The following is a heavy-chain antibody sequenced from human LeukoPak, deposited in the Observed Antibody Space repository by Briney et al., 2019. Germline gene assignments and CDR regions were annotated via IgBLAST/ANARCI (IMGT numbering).Heavy chain of an antibody. D-gene: IGHD6-19*01. CDR2: IYHSGNT. CDR3: ARGAVAVPFDY. Sequence: SETLSLTCDVSGYSISSAYYWGWIRQPPGKGLEWIGSIYHSGNTYYNPSLKSRVTISVDTSKNQFSLKLNSVTAADTAVYHCARGAVAVPFDYWGQGTLVRVSS. V-gene: IGHV4-38-2*01. J-gene: IGHJ4*02. CDR1: GYSISSAYY.